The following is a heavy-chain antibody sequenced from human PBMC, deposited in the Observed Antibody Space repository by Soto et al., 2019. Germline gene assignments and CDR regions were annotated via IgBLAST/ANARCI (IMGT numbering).Heavy chain of an antibody. CDR2: IYYIGST. Sequence: QLQLQESGPGLVKPSETLSLTCTVSGGSISSSSYYWGWIRQPPGKGLEWIGSIYYIGSTYYNPSLKSRVTNSVATSKRQPSLRLRTVTAADTAVFYCARHNIAVDDKKYFDLWGRGTLVTVSS. J-gene: IGHJ2*01. V-gene: IGHV4-39*01. CDR3: ARHNIAVDDKKYFDL. CDR1: GGSISSSSYY. D-gene: IGHD6-19*01.